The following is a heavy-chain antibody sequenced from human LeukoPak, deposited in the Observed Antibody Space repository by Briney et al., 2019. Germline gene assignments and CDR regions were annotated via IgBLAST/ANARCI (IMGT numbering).Heavy chain of an antibody. Sequence: GGSLRLSCAASGFTFSSYSMNWVRQAPGEGLEWVSSISTRSSYIYYADSVKGRLTIFRDNSENSLYLQMNSLRAEDTAVYYCARDAILTGYPKVPYFDYWGQGTLVTVSS. CDR1: GFTFSSYS. D-gene: IGHD3-9*01. CDR3: ARDAILTGYPKVPYFDY. CDR2: ISTRSSYI. V-gene: IGHV3-21*01. J-gene: IGHJ4*02.